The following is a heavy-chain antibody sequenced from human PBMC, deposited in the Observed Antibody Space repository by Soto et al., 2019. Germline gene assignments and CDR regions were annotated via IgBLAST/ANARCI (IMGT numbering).Heavy chain of an antibody. J-gene: IGHJ4*02. CDR3: ARDEYHYGSGSCYSTLDD. Sequence: ASVKVSCKASGYTFTNHYIHWVRQGPGQGPEWMGTINPSGGKTDYAQKFKGRVTLTSDTPTSTVYMELRSLRSEDTAIYYCARDEYHYGSGSCYSTLDDWGQGTLVTVSS. CDR2: INPSGGKT. D-gene: IGHD3-10*01. CDR1: GYTFTNHY. V-gene: IGHV1-46*01.